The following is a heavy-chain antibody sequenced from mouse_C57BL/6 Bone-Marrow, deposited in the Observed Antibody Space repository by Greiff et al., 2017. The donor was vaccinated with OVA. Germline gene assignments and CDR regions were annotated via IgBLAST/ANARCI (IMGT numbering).Heavy chain of an antibody. CDR1: GYTFTSYW. CDR3: ARDYSNYRFAY. J-gene: IGHJ3*01. D-gene: IGHD2-5*01. V-gene: IGHV1-64*01. Sequence: QVQLQQPGAELVKPGASVKLSCKASGYTFTSYWMHWVKQRPGQGLEWIGMIHPNSGSTNYNEKFKSKATLTVDKSSSTAYMQHSSLTSEDAAVYYCARDYSNYRFAYWGQGTLVTVSA. CDR2: IHPNSGST.